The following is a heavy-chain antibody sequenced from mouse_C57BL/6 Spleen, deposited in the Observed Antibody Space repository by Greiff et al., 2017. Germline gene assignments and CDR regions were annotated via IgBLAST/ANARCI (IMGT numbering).Heavy chain of an antibody. D-gene: IGHD1-1*01. J-gene: IGHJ1*03. CDR3: EREVCTTVVPHWYFDV. Sequence: QVQLQQSGPELVKPGASVKISCKASGYAFSSSWMTWVKQRPGKGLEWIGRIYPGDGDTNYNGKFKGKATLTADKSSSTAYMQLSSLTSEDSAVYFCEREVCTTVVPHWYFDVWGTGTTVTVSS. V-gene: IGHV1-82*01. CDR1: GYAFSSSW. CDR2: IYPGDGDT.